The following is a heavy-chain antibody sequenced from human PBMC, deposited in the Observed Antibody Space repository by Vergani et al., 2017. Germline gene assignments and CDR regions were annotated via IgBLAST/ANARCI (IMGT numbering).Heavy chain of an antibody. Sequence: QVQLQESGPGLVKPSETLSLTCTVSGGSISSYYWSWIRQPPGKGLEWIGYIYYSGSTNYNPSLKSRVTISVDTSKNQFSLKLSSVTAADTAVYYCARDFEKLDYGDSYYYYGMDVWGQGTTVTVSS. CDR1: GGSISSYY. CDR2: IYYSGST. CDR3: ARDFEKLDYGDSYYYYGMDV. V-gene: IGHV4-59*12. J-gene: IGHJ6*02. D-gene: IGHD4-17*01.